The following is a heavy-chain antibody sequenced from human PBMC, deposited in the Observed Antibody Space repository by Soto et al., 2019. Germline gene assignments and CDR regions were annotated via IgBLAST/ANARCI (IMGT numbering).Heavy chain of an antibody. Sequence: GGSLRLSCAASGFTFSSYSMNWVRQAPGKGLEWVSYISSSSSTIYYADSVKGRFTISRDNAKNSLFLQMNSLRDEDTAVYYCARDPTDIVVVVAAGNWFDPWGQGTLVTVSS. J-gene: IGHJ5*02. V-gene: IGHV3-48*02. CDR1: GFTFSSYS. CDR2: ISSSSSTI. D-gene: IGHD2-15*01. CDR3: ARDPTDIVVVVAAGNWFDP.